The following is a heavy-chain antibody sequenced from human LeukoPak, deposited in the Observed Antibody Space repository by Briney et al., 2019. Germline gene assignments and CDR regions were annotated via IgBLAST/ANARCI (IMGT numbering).Heavy chain of an antibody. CDR3: ARGPFDY. Sequence: ASVKVSCKASGYTFTSYAMHWVRQAPGQRLEWMGWISAYNGNTNYAQKLQGRVTMTTDTSTSTAYMELRRLRSDDTAVCYCARGPFDYWGQGPLVTVSS. V-gene: IGHV1-18*01. J-gene: IGHJ4*02. CDR2: ISAYNGNT. CDR1: GYTFTSYA.